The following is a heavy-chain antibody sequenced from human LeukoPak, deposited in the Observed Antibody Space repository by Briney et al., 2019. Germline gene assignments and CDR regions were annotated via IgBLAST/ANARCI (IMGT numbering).Heavy chain of an antibody. J-gene: IGHJ4*02. V-gene: IGHV3-74*01. CDR1: GFTFSSYW. CDR2: INSDGSTT. Sequence: GGPLRLSCAASGFTFSSYWMHWVRQAPGKGLVWVSRINSDGSTTTYADSVKGRFTISRDNAKNTLYLEMNSLRAEDTAVYYCARSSDYPDYWGQGTLVTVSS. CDR3: ARSSDYPDY. D-gene: IGHD3-10*01.